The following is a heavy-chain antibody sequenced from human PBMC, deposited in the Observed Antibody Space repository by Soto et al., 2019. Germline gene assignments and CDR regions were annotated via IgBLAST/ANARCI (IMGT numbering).Heavy chain of an antibody. V-gene: IGHV1-69*13. CDR2: IIPIFGTA. J-gene: IGHJ6*02. Sequence: SVKVSCKASGGTFSSYAISWVRQAPGQGLEWMGGIIPIFGTANYAQKFQGRVTITADESTSTAYMELSSLRSEDTAVYYCAGENPGIAVAGLGMDVWGQRTTVTVSS. CDR1: GGTFSSYA. D-gene: IGHD6-19*01. CDR3: AGENPGIAVAGLGMDV.